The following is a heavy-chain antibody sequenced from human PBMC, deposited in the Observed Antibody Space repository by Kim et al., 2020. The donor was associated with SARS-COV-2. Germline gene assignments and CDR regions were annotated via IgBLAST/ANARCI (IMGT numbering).Heavy chain of an antibody. Sequence: FQGRVTITADESTSTAYMELSSLRSEDTAVYYCATNTQNDYGDLNWYFDLWGRGTLVTVSS. V-gene: IGHV1-69*01. CDR3: ATNTQNDYGDLNWYFDL. D-gene: IGHD4-17*01. J-gene: IGHJ2*01.